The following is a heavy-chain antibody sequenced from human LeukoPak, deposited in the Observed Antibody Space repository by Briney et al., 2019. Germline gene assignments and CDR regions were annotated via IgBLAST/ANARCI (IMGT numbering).Heavy chain of an antibody. D-gene: IGHD1-26*01. V-gene: IGHV1-24*01. Sequence: ASVKVSCKVSGYTLTELSMHWVRQAPGKGLEWMGGFDPEDGETIYAQKFQGRVTMTEDTSTDTAYMELSSLRAEDTAVYYCAQSGSHPSFFDYWGQGTLVTVSS. CDR1: GYTLTELS. J-gene: IGHJ4*02. CDR2: FDPEDGET. CDR3: AQSGSHPSFFDY.